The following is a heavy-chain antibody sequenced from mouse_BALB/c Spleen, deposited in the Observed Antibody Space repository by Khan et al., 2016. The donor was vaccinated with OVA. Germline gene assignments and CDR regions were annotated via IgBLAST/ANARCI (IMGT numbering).Heavy chain of an antibody. D-gene: IGHD2-1*01. CDR2: IYPGSGST. CDR3: TRGGYYGKSLFAY. J-gene: IGHJ3*01. V-gene: IGHV1S22*01. Sequence: LQQPGSELVRPGASVKLSCKASGYTFTSNWMHWVKQRHGQGLEWIGNIYPGSGSTNYDEMFKSKGTLTVDTSSSTAYMHLSSLTSEDSAVYYCTRGGYYGKSLFAYWGQGTLVTVSA. CDR1: GYTFTSNW.